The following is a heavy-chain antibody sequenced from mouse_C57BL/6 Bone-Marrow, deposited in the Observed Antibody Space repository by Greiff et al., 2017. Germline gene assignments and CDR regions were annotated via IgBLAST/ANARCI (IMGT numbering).Heavy chain of an antibody. Sequence: EVQLQQSGPELVKPGASVKIPCKASGYTFTDYNMDWVKQSHGKSLEWIGDINPNNGGTIYNQKFKGKATLTVDKSSSTAYMELRSLTSEDTAVYYCAIVCGSSPLYAMDYWGQGTSVTVSS. CDR2: INPNNGGT. J-gene: IGHJ4*01. CDR3: AIVCGSSPLYAMDY. V-gene: IGHV1-18*01. D-gene: IGHD1-1*01. CDR1: GYTFTDYN.